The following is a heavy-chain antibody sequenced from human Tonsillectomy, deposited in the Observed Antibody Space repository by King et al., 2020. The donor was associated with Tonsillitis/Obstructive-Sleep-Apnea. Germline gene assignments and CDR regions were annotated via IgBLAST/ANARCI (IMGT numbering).Heavy chain of an antibody. D-gene: IGHD2-2*02. CDR1: GGSFSGYY. CDR2: INHSGGT. V-gene: IGHV4-34*01. CDR3: ASGAVRWGIVVIPPGIGYDY. Sequence: VQLQQCGAGLLKPSETLSLTCAVYGGSFSGYYWSWIRQPPGKGLEWIGGINHSGGTNYNPSLKSRVTISADTCKNQISLRLIPVTAADTAVYYCASGAVRWGIVVIPPGIGYDYWGQGTLVTVSS. J-gene: IGHJ4*02.